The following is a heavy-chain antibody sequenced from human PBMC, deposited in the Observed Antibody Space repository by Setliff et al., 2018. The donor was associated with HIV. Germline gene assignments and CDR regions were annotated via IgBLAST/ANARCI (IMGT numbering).Heavy chain of an antibody. CDR2: ISTHNDDT. D-gene: IGHD1-26*01. CDR3: ARAGYLLHYFDS. J-gene: IGHJ4*02. V-gene: IGHV1-18*01. Sequence: GASVKVSCKASGYTFTNFAISWVRQAPGQGLEWMGWISTHNDDTDYAQKFQGRVTMTTDTSTSTAYMELSSPRSEDTAVYYCARAGYLLHYFDSWGQGTLVTVSS. CDR1: GYTFTNFA.